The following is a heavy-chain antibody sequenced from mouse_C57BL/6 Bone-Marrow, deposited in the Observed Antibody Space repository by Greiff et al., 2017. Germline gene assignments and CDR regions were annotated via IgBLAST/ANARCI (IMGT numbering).Heavy chain of an antibody. CDR3: ARSYYYGSSRGFDY. CDR1: GYTFTDYY. J-gene: IGHJ2*01. Sequence: EVQLQQSGPVLVKPGASVKMSCKASGYTFTDYYMNWVKQSHGKSLEWIGVINPYNGGTSYNQKFKGKATLTVDKSSSTAYMELNSLTSEDSAVYYCARSYYYGSSRGFDYWGQGTTLTVSS. D-gene: IGHD1-1*01. V-gene: IGHV1-19*01. CDR2: INPYNGGT.